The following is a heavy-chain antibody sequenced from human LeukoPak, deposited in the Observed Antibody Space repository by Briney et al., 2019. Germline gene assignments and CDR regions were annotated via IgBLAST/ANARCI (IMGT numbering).Heavy chain of an antibody. V-gene: IGHV3-23*01. CDR3: AKDLGYGDYVSLDY. D-gene: IGHD4-17*01. CDR1: GFTFSSYA. Sequence: GGSLRLFCGACGFTFSSYAMSWVRQARGKGLEWVSVISCSGGSTYYADSVKGRFTISRDNSKNRLYLQLNSLRAEDTAVYYCAKDLGYGDYVSLDYWGQGTLVTVSS. J-gene: IGHJ4*02. CDR2: ISCSGGST.